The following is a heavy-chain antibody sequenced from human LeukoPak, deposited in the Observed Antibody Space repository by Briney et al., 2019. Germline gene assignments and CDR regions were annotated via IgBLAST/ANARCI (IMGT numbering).Heavy chain of an antibody. V-gene: IGHV3-23*01. CDR1: GFTFSDYA. CDR2: ISGSGGRS. J-gene: IGHJ3*02. Sequence: PGGSLRLSCVVSGFTFSDYAMSWVRQAPGKGLEWVSTISGSGGRSYSEDPVKGRFTISRDNSKNTLYLQMNSLRAEDTAVYYCAKKGYDSSGYYYADAFDIWGQGTMVTVSS. CDR3: AKKGYDSSGYYYADAFDI. D-gene: IGHD3-22*01.